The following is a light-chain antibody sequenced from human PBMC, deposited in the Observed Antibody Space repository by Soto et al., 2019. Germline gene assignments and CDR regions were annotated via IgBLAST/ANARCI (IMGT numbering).Light chain of an antibody. CDR1: QSVSNNY. V-gene: IGKV3-20*01. J-gene: IGKJ1*01. CDR2: GAS. CDR3: QQYGSSGT. Sequence: TVWAHSPGTLSLSPGEMAALSCRASQSVSNNYLAWYQQKPGQAPRLLIYGASNRATGIPDRFSGSGSGTDFTLTISRLEPEDFAVYYCQQYGSSGTFGQGTKVDI.